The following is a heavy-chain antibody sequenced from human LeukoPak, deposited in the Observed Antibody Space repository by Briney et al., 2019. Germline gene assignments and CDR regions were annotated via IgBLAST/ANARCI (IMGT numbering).Heavy chain of an antibody. V-gene: IGHV4-59*01. CDR3: GGEPRLLDV. CDR1: GGSITSSY. CDR2: IYYSGTT. J-gene: IGHJ6*04. D-gene: IGHD2-15*01. Sequence: SSETLSLTCIVSGGSITSSYWSWFRQPPGGELESIGYIYYSGTTKSNPSLEGRVTISVDTSKNQLSLKLSFVTAADTATYYCGGEPRLLDVWGKGITVTVSS.